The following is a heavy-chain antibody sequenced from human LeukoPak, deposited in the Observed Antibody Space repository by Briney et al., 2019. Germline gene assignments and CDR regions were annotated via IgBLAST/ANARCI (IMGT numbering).Heavy chain of an antibody. CDR1: GYTFTSYD. Sequence: GASVKVTCKASGYTFTSYDINWVRQATGQGLEWMGWMNPNSGNTGYAQKFQGRVTMTRNTSISTAYMELSSLRSEDTAVYYCACWDILTGYHYYYYGMDVWGQGTTVTVSS. CDR3: ACWDILTGYHYYYYGMDV. D-gene: IGHD3-9*01. V-gene: IGHV1-8*01. J-gene: IGHJ6*02. CDR2: MNPNSGNT.